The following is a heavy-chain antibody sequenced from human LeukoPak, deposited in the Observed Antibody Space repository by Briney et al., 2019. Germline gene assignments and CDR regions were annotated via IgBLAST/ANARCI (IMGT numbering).Heavy chain of an antibody. CDR3: AREHIATSGNNWFDP. J-gene: IGHJ5*02. CDR1: GFTFSSYA. Sequence: PGGSLRLSCAASGFTFSSYAMHWVRQAPGKGLEWVAVMSYDGNNKYYGDSVKGRFTISRDNSKNTLYLQMNILRAEDTAMYSCAREHIATSGNNWFDPWGQGTPVTVSS. CDR2: MSYDGNNK. V-gene: IGHV3-30*04. D-gene: IGHD6-13*01.